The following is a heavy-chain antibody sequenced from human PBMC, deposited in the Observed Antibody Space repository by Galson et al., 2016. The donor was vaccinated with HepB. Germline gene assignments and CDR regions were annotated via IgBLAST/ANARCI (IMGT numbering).Heavy chain of an antibody. CDR2: ITASNT. CDR3: AKGWMDV. V-gene: IGHV3-23*01. CDR1: GLTSSNYV. Sequence: SLRLSCAASGLTSSNYVMSWVRQAPGKGLEWVSGITASNTYYPDSVKGRFTISRDNSKKTLCLQMNSLRGEDTAVYYCAKGWMDVWGQGTTVTVSS. D-gene: IGHD5-24*01. J-gene: IGHJ6*02.